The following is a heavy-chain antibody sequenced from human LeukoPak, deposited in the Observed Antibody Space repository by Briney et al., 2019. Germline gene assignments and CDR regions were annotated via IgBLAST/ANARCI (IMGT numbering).Heavy chain of an antibody. J-gene: IGHJ4*02. V-gene: IGHV3-53*01. CDR3: ARQAVAGIPDY. CDR1: GFTVSSNY. Sequence: GSLRLSCAASGFTVSSNYMSWVRQAPGKGLEWVSVIYSGGSTYYADSVKGRFTISRDNSKNTLYLQMNSLRAEDTAVYYCARQAVAGIPDYWGQGTLVTVSS. CDR2: IYSGGST. D-gene: IGHD6-19*01.